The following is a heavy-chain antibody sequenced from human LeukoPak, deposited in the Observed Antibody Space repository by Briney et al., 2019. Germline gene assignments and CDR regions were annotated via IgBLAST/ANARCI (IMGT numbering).Heavy chain of an antibody. D-gene: IGHD3-22*01. CDR3: ARALYSDSSGYYPGLDH. CDR2: ISNYNGDT. J-gene: IGHJ4*02. Sequence: ASVKVSCKASGYAFTKYAMHWVRQAPGQGLEWVGWISNYNGDTRYAQKFQGRVTMTTDTSTRTSNMELRNLGSDDTAVYYCARALYSDSSGYYPGLDHWGQGTLVTVSS. V-gene: IGHV1-18*01. CDR1: GYAFTKYA.